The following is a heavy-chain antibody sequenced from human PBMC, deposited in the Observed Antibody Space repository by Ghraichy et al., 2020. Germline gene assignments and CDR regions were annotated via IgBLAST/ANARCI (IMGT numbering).Heavy chain of an antibody. D-gene: IGHD3-10*01. CDR2: IKQDGSEK. V-gene: IGHV3-7*03. CDR3: ARVKYYGSGSLRRGDAFDI. CDR1: GFTFSSYW. J-gene: IGHJ3*02. Sequence: GSLRLSCAASGFTFSSYWMSWVRQAPGKGLEWVANIKQDGSEKYYVDSVKGRFTISRDNAKNSLYLQMNSLRAEDTAVYYCARVKYYGSGSLRRGDAFDIWGQGTMVTVSS.